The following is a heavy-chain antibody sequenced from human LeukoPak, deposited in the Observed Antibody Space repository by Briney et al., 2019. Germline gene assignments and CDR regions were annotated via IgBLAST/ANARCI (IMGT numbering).Heavy chain of an antibody. J-gene: IGHJ4*02. CDR1: GFTFTKYW. D-gene: IGHD1-14*01. V-gene: IGHV3-7*01. Sequence: GGSLRLSCAASGFTFTKYWMTWVRQAPGKGLEWVGNIKQDGSDKNYMDPVKGRFTISRDNTKNSVYLQMSSLRAEDTAVYYCAREVWGPEYWGQGTLVTVSS. CDR2: IKQDGSDK. CDR3: AREVWGPEY.